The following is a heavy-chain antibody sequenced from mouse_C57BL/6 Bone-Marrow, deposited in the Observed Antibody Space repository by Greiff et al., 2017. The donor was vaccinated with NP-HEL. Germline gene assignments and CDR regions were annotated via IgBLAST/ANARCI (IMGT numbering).Heavy chain of an antibody. V-gene: IGHV1-5*01. CDR2: IYPGNSDT. J-gene: IGHJ1*03. CDR1: GYTFTSYW. Sequence: EVQLQQSGTVLARPGASVKMSCKTSGYTFTSYWMHWVKQRPGQGLEWIGAIYPGNSDTSYNQKFKGKAKLTAVTSASTAYMELSSLKNEDSAVYYCTSPPYGSSYPYWYFDVWGTGTTVTVSS. CDR3: TSPPYGSSYPYWYFDV. D-gene: IGHD1-1*01.